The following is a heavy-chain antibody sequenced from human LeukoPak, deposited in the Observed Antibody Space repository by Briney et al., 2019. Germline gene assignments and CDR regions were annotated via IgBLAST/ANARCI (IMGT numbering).Heavy chain of an antibody. CDR3: ARGPNTYYYDSSGYYSP. D-gene: IGHD3-22*01. V-gene: IGHV4-34*01. J-gene: IGHJ5*02. CDR1: GGSFSGYY. Sequence: SETLSLTCAVYGGSFSGYYWSWIRQPPGKGLEWIGEMNHSGSTNYNPSFKSRVTISVDTSKNQFSLKLSSVTAADTAVYYCARGPNTYYYDSSGYYSPWGQGTLVTVSS. CDR2: MNHSGST.